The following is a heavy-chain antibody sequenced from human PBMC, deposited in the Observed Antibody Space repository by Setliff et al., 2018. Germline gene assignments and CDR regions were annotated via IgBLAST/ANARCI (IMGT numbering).Heavy chain of an antibody. J-gene: IGHJ6*03. V-gene: IGHV3-21*01. Sequence: GGSLRLSCAASGFTFSSYTMNWVRQAPGQGLEWVASFSSRNDYIYHADSVKGRFTISRDNAKNSLYLQMNSLRAEDTAVYYCARDIHYYGSGTSSGHYYYMDVWGKGTTVTVSS. CDR2: FSSRNDYI. D-gene: IGHD3-10*01. CDR1: GFTFSSYT. CDR3: ARDIHYYGSGTSSGHYYYMDV.